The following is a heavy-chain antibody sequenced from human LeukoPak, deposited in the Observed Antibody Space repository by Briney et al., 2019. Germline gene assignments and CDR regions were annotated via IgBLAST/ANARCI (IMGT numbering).Heavy chain of an antibody. J-gene: IGHJ4*02. V-gene: IGHV1-8*01. Sequence: GASVKVSCKASGYTFTSYDINWVRQATGQGLEWMGWMNPNSGNTGYAQKFQGRVTMTRNTSISTAYMELSSLRSEDTAVCYCARVRRGAAAGYYFDYWGQGTLVTVSS. CDR3: ARVRRGAAAGYYFDY. CDR2: MNPNSGNT. CDR1: GYTFTSYD. D-gene: IGHD6-13*01.